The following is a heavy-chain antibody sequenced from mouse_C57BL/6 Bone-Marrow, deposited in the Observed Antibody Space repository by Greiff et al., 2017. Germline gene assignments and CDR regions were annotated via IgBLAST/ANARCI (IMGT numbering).Heavy chain of an antibody. D-gene: IGHD6-1*01. CDR2: IHPNSGST. V-gene: IGHV1-64*01. J-gene: IGHJ2*01. Sequence: QVQLKQPGAELVKPGASVKLSCKASGYTFTSYWMHWVKQRPGQGLEWIGMIHPNSGSTNYNEKFKSKATLTVDKSSSTAYMQLSSLTSEDSAVYYCASPNNGRERYFDYWGQGTTLTVSS. CDR1: GYTFTSYW. CDR3: ASPNNGRERYFDY.